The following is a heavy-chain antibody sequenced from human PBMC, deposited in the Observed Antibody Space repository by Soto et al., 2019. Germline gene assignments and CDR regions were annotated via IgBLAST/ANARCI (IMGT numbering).Heavy chain of an antibody. CDR1: GFTFSSYA. D-gene: IGHD4-4*01. J-gene: IGHJ5*02. CDR3: ANRDSNYGPNWCDP. V-gene: IGHV3-23*01. Sequence: EVQLLESGGGLVQPGGSLRLSCAASGFTFSSYAMSWVRQAPGKGLEWVSAISGSGGSTYYADSVKGRFTISRDNAKNTLYLQMNSLRAEDTAVYYCANRDSNYGPNWCDPWGQGTLVTVSS. CDR2: ISGSGGST.